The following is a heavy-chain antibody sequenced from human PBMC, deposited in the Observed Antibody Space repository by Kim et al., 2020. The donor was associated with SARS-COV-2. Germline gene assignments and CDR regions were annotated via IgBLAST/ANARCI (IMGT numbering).Heavy chain of an antibody. Sequence: SVKVSCKASGGTFSSYAISWVRQAPGQGLEWMGGIIPIFGTSNYAQKFQGRVTITADESTSTAYMELSSLRSEDTAVYYCARRALGYYDILTGYETYYYYGMDVWGQGTTVTVSS. D-gene: IGHD3-9*01. CDR3: ARRALGYYDILTGYETYYYYGMDV. CDR2: IIPIFGTS. V-gene: IGHV1-69*13. J-gene: IGHJ6*02. CDR1: GGTFSSYA.